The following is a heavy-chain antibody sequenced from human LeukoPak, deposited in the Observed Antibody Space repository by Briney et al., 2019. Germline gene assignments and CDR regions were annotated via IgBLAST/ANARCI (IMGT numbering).Heavy chain of an antibody. CDR3: ARGTSAMIVVVITWFDP. J-gene: IGHJ5*02. Sequence: GASVKVSCKASGYTFTSYGISWVRQAPGQGLEWMGWISAYNGNTNYAQKLQGRVTMTTDTSTSTAYMELRSLRSDDTAVYYCARGTSAMIVVVITWFDPWGQGTLVTVSS. D-gene: IGHD3-22*01. CDR2: ISAYNGNT. V-gene: IGHV1-18*01. CDR1: GYTFTSYG.